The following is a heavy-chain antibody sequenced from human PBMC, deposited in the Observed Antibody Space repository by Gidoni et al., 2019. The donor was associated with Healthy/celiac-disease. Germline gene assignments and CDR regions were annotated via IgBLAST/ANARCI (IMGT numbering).Heavy chain of an antibody. J-gene: IGHJ6*02. CDR3: AKDSGYEYYYGRDV. D-gene: IGHD5-12*01. Sequence: EVQLLESGGGLVQPGGSLRLSCAASGFTFSSYAMSCVLQAPGKGLEWVSAISGSGGRTYYAESVKGRFNIARDNSKNTLYLQMNSLRAEDTAVYYCAKDSGYEYYYGRDVWGQGTTVTVSS. CDR2: ISGSGGRT. V-gene: IGHV3-23*01. CDR1: GFTFSSYA.